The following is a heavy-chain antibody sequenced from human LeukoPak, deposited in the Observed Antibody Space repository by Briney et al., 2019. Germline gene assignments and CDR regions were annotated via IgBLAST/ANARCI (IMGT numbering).Heavy chain of an antibody. J-gene: IGHJ4*02. CDR2: ISGSGGST. CDR1: GFTFSSYA. D-gene: IGHD3-10*01. V-gene: IGHV3-23*01. Sequence: GGSLRLSCAASGFTFSSYATSWVRQAQGKGLEWVSAISGSGGSTYYADSVKGRFTISRDNSKNTLYLQMNSLRAEDTAVYYCAKESPKYYYGSGSYYALDYWGQGTLVTVSS. CDR3: AKESPKYYYGSGSYYALDY.